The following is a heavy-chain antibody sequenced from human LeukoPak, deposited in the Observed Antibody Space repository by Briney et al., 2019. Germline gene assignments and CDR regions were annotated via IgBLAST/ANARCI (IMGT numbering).Heavy chain of an antibody. Sequence: RPSETLSLTCTVSGASIISYYWTWIRQPPGKGLEWIGYIYDSGTTSGSTKYNLSLKSRVTISVDTSKNQFSLKLSSVTAADTAVYYCARHEGSSGWYKYWGQGTLVTVSS. D-gene: IGHD6-19*01. V-gene: IGHV4-59*08. J-gene: IGHJ4*02. CDR3: ARHEGSSGWYKY. CDR1: GASIISYY. CDR2: IYDSGTTSGST.